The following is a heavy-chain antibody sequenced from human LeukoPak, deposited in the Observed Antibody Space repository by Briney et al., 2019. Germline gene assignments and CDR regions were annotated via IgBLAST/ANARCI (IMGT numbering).Heavy chain of an antibody. J-gene: IGHJ1*01. CDR1: GFTVSSNY. V-gene: IGHV3-30*03. Sequence: SGGSLRLSCAASGFTVSSNYMNWARQAPGKGLEWVAVISYDGSNKYYADSVKGRFTISRDNSKNTLYLQMNSLRAEDTAVYYCARDTWTTGYFQHWGQGTLVTVSS. CDR2: ISYDGSNK. CDR3: ARDTWTTGYFQH. D-gene: IGHD1-1*01.